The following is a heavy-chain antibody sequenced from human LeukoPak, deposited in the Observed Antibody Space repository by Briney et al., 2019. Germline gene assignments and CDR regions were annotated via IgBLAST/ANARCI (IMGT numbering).Heavy chain of an antibody. Sequence: GGSLRLSCAASGFTFSSYSMKWVRQAPGKGLEWVSSISSSSSYIYYADSVKGRFTISRDNAKNSLYLQMNSLRAEDTAVSYRARDWRYMVRGVIITGGAFDIWGQGTMVTVSS. V-gene: IGHV3-21*01. D-gene: IGHD3-10*01. CDR2: ISSSSSYI. CDR3: ARDWRYMVRGVIITGGAFDI. J-gene: IGHJ3*02. CDR1: GFTFSSYS.